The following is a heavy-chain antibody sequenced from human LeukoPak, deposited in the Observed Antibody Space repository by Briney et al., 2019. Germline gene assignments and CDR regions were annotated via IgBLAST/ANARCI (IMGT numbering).Heavy chain of an antibody. J-gene: IGHJ4*02. Sequence: GGSLRLSCAASGFNFNNFAMSWVRQAPGKGLEWLSAMTGPADTTYYAESVKGRFTISGDYSKSMVFLQMNSLRVEDTAIYYCAKGAEIDHWGQGTLVTVSS. CDR1: GFNFNNFA. V-gene: IGHV3-23*01. CDR2: MTGPADTT. CDR3: AKGAEIDH.